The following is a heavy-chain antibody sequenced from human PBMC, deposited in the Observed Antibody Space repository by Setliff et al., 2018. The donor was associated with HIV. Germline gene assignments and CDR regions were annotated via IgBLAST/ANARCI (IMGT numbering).Heavy chain of an antibody. CDR3: ARVRDYGGNFFDY. V-gene: IGHV4-31*11. Sequence: PSETLSLTCAVYGGSISSAAYYWSWIRQHPGKGLEWIGYIYYSGSAYYNPSLKSRVTISVDTSKNQSSLRLTSVTAADTAVYYCARVRDYGGNFFDYWGQGTLVTVSS. D-gene: IGHD4-17*01. CDR1: GGSISSAAYY. CDR2: IYYSGSA. J-gene: IGHJ4*02.